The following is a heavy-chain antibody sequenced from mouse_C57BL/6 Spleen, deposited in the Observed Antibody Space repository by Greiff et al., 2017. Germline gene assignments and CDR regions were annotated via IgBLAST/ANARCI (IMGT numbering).Heavy chain of an antibody. Sequence: QVQLQQPGAELVMPGASVKLSCKASGYTFTSYWMNWVKQRPGQGLEWIGEIDPSDSYTNYNQKFKGKSTLTVDKSSSTAYMQLSSLTSEDSAVYYCARSDGSSPAWFAYWGQGTLVTVSA. V-gene: IGHV1-69*01. CDR1: GYTFTSYW. D-gene: IGHD1-1*01. CDR2: IDPSDSYT. CDR3: ARSDGSSPAWFAY. J-gene: IGHJ3*01.